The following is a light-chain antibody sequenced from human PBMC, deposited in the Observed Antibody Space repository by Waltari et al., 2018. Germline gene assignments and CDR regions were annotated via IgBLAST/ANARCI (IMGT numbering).Light chain of an antibody. V-gene: IGKV3-15*01. J-gene: IGKJ1*01. CDR2: GAS. CDR1: QSVSTN. CDR3: HQYNNWPPWT. Sequence: EIVMTQSPATLSVSPGERATLYCRASQSVSTNLVWYQQKPGQAPRLLIYGASTRATGIPARFSGSGSGTEFTLTISSLQSEDFAVYYCHQYNNWPPWTFGQGTKVEI.